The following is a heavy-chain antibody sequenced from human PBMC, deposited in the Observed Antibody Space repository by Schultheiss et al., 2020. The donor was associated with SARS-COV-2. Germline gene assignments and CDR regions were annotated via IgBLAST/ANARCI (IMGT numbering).Heavy chain of an antibody. Sequence: SVKVSCKASGYTFTSYAMNWVRQAPGQGLEWMGGIIPIFGTANYAQKFQGRVTMTRDTSTSTVYMELSSLRSEDTAVYYCARVRIVVVPAAMGYYYYGMDVWGQGTTVTVSS. CDR2: IIPIFGTA. J-gene: IGHJ6*02. CDR3: ARVRIVVVPAAMGYYYYGMDV. V-gene: IGHV1-69*05. CDR1: GYTFTSYA. D-gene: IGHD2-2*01.